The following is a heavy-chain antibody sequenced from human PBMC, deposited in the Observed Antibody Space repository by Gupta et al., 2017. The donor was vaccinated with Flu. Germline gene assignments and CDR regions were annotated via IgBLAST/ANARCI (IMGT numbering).Heavy chain of an antibody. V-gene: IGHV4-61*02. J-gene: IGHJ4*02. CDR2: IYTSGST. D-gene: IGHD6-13*01. CDR1: GGSINSGSYY. Sequence: QVQLQESGPGLVKPSQTLSLTCPVSGGSINSGSYYWSWIRQPAGKGLEWIGRIYTSGSTNYNPSLKSRVTISVDTSKNQFSLKLSSVTAADTAVYYCARDSDPYSSSSYFDYWGQGTLVTVSS. CDR3: ARDSDPYSSSSYFDY.